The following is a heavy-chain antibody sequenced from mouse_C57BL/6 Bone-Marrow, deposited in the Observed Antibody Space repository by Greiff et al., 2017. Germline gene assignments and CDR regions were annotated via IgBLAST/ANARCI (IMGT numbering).Heavy chain of an antibody. CDR1: GYTFTSYW. Sequence: VQLQQPGAELVKPGASVKLSCKASGYTFTSYWMHWVKQRPGQGLEWIGMIHPNSGSTNYNEKFKSKATLTVDKSSSTAYMQLSSLTSEDSAVYYCARAPLYGNYSAWFAYWGQGTLVTVSA. D-gene: IGHD2-1*01. CDR2: IHPNSGST. CDR3: ARAPLYGNYSAWFAY. V-gene: IGHV1-64*01. J-gene: IGHJ3*01.